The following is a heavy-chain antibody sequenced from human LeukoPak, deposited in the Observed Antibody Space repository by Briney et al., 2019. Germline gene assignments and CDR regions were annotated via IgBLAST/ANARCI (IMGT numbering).Heavy chain of an antibody. V-gene: IGHV4-59*12. D-gene: IGHD3-10*01. CDR2: IYYSGST. J-gene: IGHJ5*02. CDR3: ARGQEYYYGSGSFLP. CDR1: GGSISSYY. Sequence: SETLSLTCTVSGGSISSYYWSWIRQPPGKGLEWIGYIYYSGSTNYNPSLKSRVTISVDTSKNQFSLKLSSVTAADTAVYYCARGQEYYYGSGSFLPWGQGTPVTVSS.